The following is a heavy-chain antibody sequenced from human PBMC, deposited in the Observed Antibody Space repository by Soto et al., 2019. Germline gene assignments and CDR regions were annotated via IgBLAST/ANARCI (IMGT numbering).Heavy chain of an antibody. Sequence: ASVKVSCKASGYTFTSYGISWVRQAPGQGLEWMGWISAYNGNTNYAQKLQGRVTMTTDTSTSTAYMELRSLRSDDTAVYYCARGYDFGSGPAIYGMDVWGQGTTVTVSS. J-gene: IGHJ6*02. V-gene: IGHV1-18*01. CDR3: ARGYDFGSGPAIYGMDV. CDR2: ISAYNGNT. CDR1: GYTFTSYG. D-gene: IGHD3-3*01.